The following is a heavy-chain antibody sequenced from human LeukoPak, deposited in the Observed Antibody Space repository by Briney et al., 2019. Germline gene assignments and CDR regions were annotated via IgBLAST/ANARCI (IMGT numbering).Heavy chain of an antibody. CDR1: GFTFSSYS. D-gene: IGHD3-10*01. Sequence: PGGSLRLSCAASGFTFSSYSMNWVRQAPGKGLEWVSSISSSSSYIYYADSVKGRFTISRDNAKNSLYLQMNSLRAEDTAVYYCAKDHSRGLWFGELFKGHFDYWGQGTLVTVSS. J-gene: IGHJ4*02. V-gene: IGHV3-21*04. CDR3: AKDHSRGLWFGELFKGHFDY. CDR2: ISSSSSYI.